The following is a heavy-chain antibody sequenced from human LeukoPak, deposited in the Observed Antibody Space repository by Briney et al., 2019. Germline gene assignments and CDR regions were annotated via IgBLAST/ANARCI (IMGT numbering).Heavy chain of an antibody. CDR2: IYGGGGT. V-gene: IGHV3-53*01. Sequence: GGSLRLSCTASGFTVSSSYMTWVRQAPGEGLEWVSLIYGGGGTFYADSVKGRFTISRHNFENTLYLQMNNLRAEDTAVYYCARVGVGTVAGNYFDDWGQGTLVTVSS. CDR1: GFTVSSSY. CDR3: ARVGVGTVAGNYFDD. J-gene: IGHJ4*02. D-gene: IGHD6-19*01.